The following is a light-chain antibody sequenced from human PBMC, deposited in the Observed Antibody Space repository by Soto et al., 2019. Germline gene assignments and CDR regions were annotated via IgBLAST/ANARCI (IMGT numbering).Light chain of an antibody. CDR2: SNN. CDR3: AAWDDSLNGYV. CDR1: SSNIGSNT. V-gene: IGLV1-44*01. Sequence: QSALTQPASVSGSPGQSITISCSGSSSNIGSNTVNWYQQLPGTAPKLLIYSNNHRPSGVPDRFSGSKSGTSASLAISGLQSDDEADYYCAAWDDSLNGYVFATGTKVTVL. J-gene: IGLJ1*01.